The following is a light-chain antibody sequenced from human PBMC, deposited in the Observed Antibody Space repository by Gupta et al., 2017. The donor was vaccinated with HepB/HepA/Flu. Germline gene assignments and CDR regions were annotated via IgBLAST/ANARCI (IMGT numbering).Light chain of an antibody. CDR2: LGS. Sequence: IVMTQFPLSLPVTPGEPATISCRSSQSLLHSNGYNYLDWYLQKPGQSPQLLIYLGSNRASGVPDRFSGSGSGTDFTLKISRVEAEDVGVYYCMQALQTPTFGQGTKVEIK. J-gene: IGKJ1*01. CDR1: QSLLHSNGYNY. CDR3: MQALQTPT. V-gene: IGKV2-28*01.